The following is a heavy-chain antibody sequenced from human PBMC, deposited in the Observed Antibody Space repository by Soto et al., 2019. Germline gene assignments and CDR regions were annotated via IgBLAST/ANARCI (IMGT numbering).Heavy chain of an antibody. CDR3: ARILQYFGAPRAYFDL. CDR1: GGSISSGGYS. J-gene: IGHJ2*01. Sequence: SSETLSLTCTVSGGSISSGGYSWTWIRQPPGKGLEWIGYIYHSGSTYYNPSLKSRVTISVDRSKNQFSLKLNSVTAADTAVYYCARILQYFGAPRAYFDLWGRGSLVTVSS. CDR2: IYHSGST. D-gene: IGHD3-10*01. V-gene: IGHV4-30-2*01.